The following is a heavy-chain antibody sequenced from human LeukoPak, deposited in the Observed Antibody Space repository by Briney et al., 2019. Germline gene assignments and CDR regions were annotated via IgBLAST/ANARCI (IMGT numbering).Heavy chain of an antibody. V-gene: IGHV1-69*13. J-gene: IGHJ5*02. CDR2: IIPIFGTA. CDR3: ARHSFFIKTRYSGFDP. Sequence: SVKVSCKASGGTFSSYAISWVRQAPGQGLEWMGGIIPIFGTANYAQKFQGRVTITADESTSTAYLQWSSLKASDTAMYYCARHSFFIKTRYSGFDPWGQGTLVTVSS. CDR1: GGTFSSYA. D-gene: IGHD5-12*01.